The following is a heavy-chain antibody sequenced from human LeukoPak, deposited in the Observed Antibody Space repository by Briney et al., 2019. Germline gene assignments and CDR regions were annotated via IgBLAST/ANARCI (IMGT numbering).Heavy chain of an antibody. CDR1: GFTFDDYA. D-gene: IGHD3-10*01. Sequence: PGGSLRLSCAASGFTFDDYAMNWVRQAPGKGLEWVSLISWDGGSTYYADSVKGRFTISRDNSKNSLYLQMNSLRAEDTALYYCAAMGTGSFDYWGQGTLVTVSS. CDR3: AAMGTGSFDY. CDR2: ISWDGGST. V-gene: IGHV3-43D*03. J-gene: IGHJ4*02.